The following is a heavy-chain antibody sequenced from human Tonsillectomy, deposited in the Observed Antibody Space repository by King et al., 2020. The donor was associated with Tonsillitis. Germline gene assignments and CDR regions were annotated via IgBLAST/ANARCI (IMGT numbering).Heavy chain of an antibody. CDR2: IYFSGDT. CDR3: ARGGSHYGLDV. V-gene: IGHV4-31*03. CDR1: GGSISSDGYF. J-gene: IGHJ6*02. D-gene: IGHD1-26*01. Sequence: QLQESGPGLVKPSQTLSLTCTASGGSISSDGYFWSWIRQHPGKGLEWIGYIYFSGDTYYNPSLKSRVIISVDTSKNQFSLKLNSVTAAATAVYYCARGGSHYGLDVWGQGTTVIVSS.